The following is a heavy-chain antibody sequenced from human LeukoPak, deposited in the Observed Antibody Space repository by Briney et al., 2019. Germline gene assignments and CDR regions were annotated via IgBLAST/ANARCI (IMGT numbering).Heavy chain of an antibody. V-gene: IGHV1-24*01. CDR2: FDPEDGET. D-gene: IGHD2-2*01. Sequence: ASVKVSCKVSGYTLTELSMHWVRPAPGKGLGWMGGFDPEDGETIYAQKFQGRVTMTEDTSTDTAYMELSSLRSEDTAVYYCATLPAARELVQFDPWGQGTLVTVSS. J-gene: IGHJ5*02. CDR1: GYTLTELS. CDR3: ATLPAARELVQFDP.